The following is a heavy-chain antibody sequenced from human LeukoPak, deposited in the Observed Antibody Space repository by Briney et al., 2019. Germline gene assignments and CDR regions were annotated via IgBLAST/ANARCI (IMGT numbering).Heavy chain of an antibody. CDR2: ISSSSSYI. D-gene: IGHD6-13*01. CDR1: GFTFSSYS. V-gene: IGHV3-21*01. CDR3: AKERIEAAGTDY. J-gene: IGHJ4*02. Sequence: GGSLRLSCAASGFTFSSYSMNWVRQAPGKGLEWVSSISSSSSYIYYADSVKGRFTISRDNAKNSLYLQMNSLGAEDTAVYYCAKERIEAAGTDYWGQGTLVTVSS.